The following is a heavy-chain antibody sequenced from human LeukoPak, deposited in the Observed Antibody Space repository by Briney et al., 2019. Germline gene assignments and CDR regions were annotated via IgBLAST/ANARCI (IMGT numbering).Heavy chain of an antibody. D-gene: IGHD4-11*01. J-gene: IGHJ4*02. CDR3: ARAPSTVIWDYFDY. CDR1: GGSISSYY. Sequence: SETLSLTCTVSGGSISSYYWSWIRQHPGKGLEWIGYIYYSGSTYYNPSLKSRVTISVDTSKNQFSLKLSSVTAADTAVYYCARAPSTVIWDYFDYWGQGTLVTVSS. V-gene: IGHV4-59*06. CDR2: IYYSGST.